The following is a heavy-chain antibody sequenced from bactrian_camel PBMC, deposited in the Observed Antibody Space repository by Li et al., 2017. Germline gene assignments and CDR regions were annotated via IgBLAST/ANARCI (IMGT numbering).Heavy chain of an antibody. Sequence: QLVESGGGLVQPGGSLRLSCASSGFTFSNDAMNWVRQAPGKGLEWVSAISASGGTTIYADSVKGRFTISRDNAKNTVYLQMNSLKTEDTAMYYCCKGTPPDNWGQGTQVTVS. V-gene: IGHV3S40*01. CDR1: GFTFSNDA. CDR3: CKGTPPDN. CDR2: ISASGGTT. J-gene: IGHJ4*01.